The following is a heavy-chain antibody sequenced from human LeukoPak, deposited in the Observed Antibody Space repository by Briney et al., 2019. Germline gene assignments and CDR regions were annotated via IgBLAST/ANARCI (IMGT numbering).Heavy chain of an antibody. D-gene: IGHD3-22*01. CDR3: VKDRMIVVVIIAEDAFDI. Sequence: PGGSLRLSCAASGFTFSSYSMNWVRQAPGMGLEWVSAISASGGSTYYADSVKGRFTISRDTSKNTLYLQMNSLRAEDTAVYYCVKDRMIVVVIIAEDAFDIWGQGTMVTVSS. CDR1: GFTFSSYS. J-gene: IGHJ3*02. V-gene: IGHV3-23*01. CDR2: ISASGGST.